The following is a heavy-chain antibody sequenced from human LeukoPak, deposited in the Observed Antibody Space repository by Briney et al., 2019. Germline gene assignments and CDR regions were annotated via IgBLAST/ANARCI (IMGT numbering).Heavy chain of an antibody. Sequence: PSGTLSLTCTVSGGSISSYYWSWIRQPPGKGLEWIGYIYYSGSTNYNPSLKSRVTISVDTSKNQFSLKLSSVTAADTAVYYCARSRRSWSQADYWGQGTLVTVSS. CDR3: ARSRRSWSQADY. V-gene: IGHV4-59*01. D-gene: IGHD6-13*01. CDR2: IYYSGST. CDR1: GGSISSYY. J-gene: IGHJ4*02.